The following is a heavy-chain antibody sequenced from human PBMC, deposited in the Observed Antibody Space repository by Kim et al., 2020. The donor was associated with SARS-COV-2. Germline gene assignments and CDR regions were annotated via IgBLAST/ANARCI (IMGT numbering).Heavy chain of an antibody. D-gene: IGHD3-22*01. CDR1: GYTFTSYY. V-gene: IGHV1-46*01. CDR3: ARGGSITMIVEGAFDY. J-gene: IGHJ4*02. Sequence: ASVKVSCKASGYTFTSYYMHWVRQAPGQGLEWMGIINPSGGSTSYAQKFQGRVTMTRDTSTSTVYMELSSLRSEDTAVYYCARGGSITMIVEGAFDYWGQGTLVTVSS. CDR2: INPSGGST.